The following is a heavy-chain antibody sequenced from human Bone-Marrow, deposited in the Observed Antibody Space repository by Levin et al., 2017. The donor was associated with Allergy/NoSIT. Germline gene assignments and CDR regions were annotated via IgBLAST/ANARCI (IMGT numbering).Heavy chain of an antibody. J-gene: IGHJ6*03. CDR3: ARGIASGGKTYYDYYMDV. Sequence: AGESLKISCKASGYIFTDYYMHWVRQAPGQGLEWMGWINPNTGGTSYSQNFQGRVTMTRDTSISTAYMDLSSLRSDDPAVYYCARGIASGGKTYYDYYMDVWGRGTTVAVSS. D-gene: IGHD6-13*01. V-gene: IGHV1-2*02. CDR1: GYIFTDYY. CDR2: INPNTGGT.